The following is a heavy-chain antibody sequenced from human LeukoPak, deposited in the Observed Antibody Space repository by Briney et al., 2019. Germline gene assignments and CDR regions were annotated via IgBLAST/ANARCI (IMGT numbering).Heavy chain of an antibody. CDR2: IYYTGTT. CDR3: AKEPSV. CDR1: GDSIINYY. Sequence: PSETLSLTCSVSGDSIINYYWSWIRQSPEKGLEWIGYIYYTGTTKYNPSPESRVFMSVDTSKNQFSLRLTSVTVADTAVYYCAKEPSVWGQGILVTVSS. V-gene: IGHV4-59*01. J-gene: IGHJ4*02.